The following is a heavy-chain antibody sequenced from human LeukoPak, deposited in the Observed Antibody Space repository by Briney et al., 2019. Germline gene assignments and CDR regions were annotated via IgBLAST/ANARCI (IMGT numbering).Heavy chain of an antibody. J-gene: IGHJ5*02. V-gene: IGHV3-21*01. CDR1: GFTFSSYS. CDR2: ISTSSSYI. D-gene: IGHD6-19*01. CDR3: VRDRANIAMAGGWFDP. Sequence: AGGSLRLSCAASGFTFSSYSMTWVRQAPGKGLEWVSSISTSSSYIYYADSLKGRFTISRDNAKNSLYLQMNSLRAEDTAVYYCVRDRANIAMAGGWFDPWGQGALVTVSS.